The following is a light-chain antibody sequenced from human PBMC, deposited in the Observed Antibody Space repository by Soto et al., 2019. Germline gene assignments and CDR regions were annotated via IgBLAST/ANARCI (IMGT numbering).Light chain of an antibody. CDR3: QHYNSYPLT. CDR1: QSITNW. V-gene: IGKV1-5*03. J-gene: IGKJ1*01. Sequence: DIQMSQCPSTLSASVGDRVSVTCRASQSITNWLAWYQQKPGKAPKLLIYQASNLESGVPSRFSGSGSGTDFTLTISSLQPDDFATYYCQHYNSYPLTFGQGTKVEIK. CDR2: QAS.